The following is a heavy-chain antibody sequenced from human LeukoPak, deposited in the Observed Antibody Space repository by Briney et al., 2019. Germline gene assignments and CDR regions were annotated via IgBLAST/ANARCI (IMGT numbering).Heavy chain of an antibody. CDR2: FDPEDDEV. D-gene: IGHD3-22*01. V-gene: IGHV1-24*01. CDR3: ATWVKYYYDSSGYGWFDP. J-gene: IGHJ5*02. CDR1: GYTLTELS. Sequence: GASVKVSCKVFGYTLTELSIHWVRQAPGKGLEWMGGFDPEDDEVIYAQKFQGRVTMTEDTSTDTAYMELSSLRSEDTAVYYCATWVKYYYDSSGYGWFDPWGQGTLVTVSS.